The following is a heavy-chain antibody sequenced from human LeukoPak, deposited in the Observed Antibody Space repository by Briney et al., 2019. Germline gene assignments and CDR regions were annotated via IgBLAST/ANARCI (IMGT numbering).Heavy chain of an antibody. CDR2: ISAYNGNT. V-gene: IGHV1-18*01. D-gene: IGHD3-16*02. CDR3: ARETHNYDYVWGSYRAPFDY. Sequence: ASVKVSCKASGGNFRNYGFHWVRQAPGQGLEWMGWISAYNGNTNYAQKLQGRVTMTTDTSTSTAYMELRSLRSDDTAVYYCARETHNYDYVWGSYRAPFDYWGQGTLVTVSS. CDR1: GGNFRNYG. J-gene: IGHJ4*02.